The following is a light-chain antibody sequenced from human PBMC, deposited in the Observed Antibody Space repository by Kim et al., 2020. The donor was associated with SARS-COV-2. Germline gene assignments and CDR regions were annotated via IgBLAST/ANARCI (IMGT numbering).Light chain of an antibody. V-gene: IGKV3-15*01. CDR1: QSVSGN. CDR2: SAS. Sequence: VSPGERAPPSCRAGQSVSGNLAWSQQKTGQAPRPLPSSASTRASGIPAGFSGSGSGTKFPPTTGSLQSADFAVYYCQQYHAWPRTFGQETKMDIK. J-gene: IGKJ1*01. CDR3: QQYHAWPRT.